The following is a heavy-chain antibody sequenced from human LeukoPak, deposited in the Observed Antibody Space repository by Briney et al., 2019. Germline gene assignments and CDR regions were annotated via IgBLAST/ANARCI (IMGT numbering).Heavy chain of an antibody. CDR1: GSTFTSYW. V-gene: IGHV3-74*01. Sequence: PGGSLRLSCVASGSTFTSYWMHWVRQAPGKGLVRVSRINSDGSSTNYADSVKGRFTISRDNAKNTLYLQMNSLRDDDTAVYYCVRGVGVSRFNYFDPWGQGTLVVVSS. CDR2: INSDGSST. D-gene: IGHD5-24*01. J-gene: IGHJ5*02. CDR3: VRGVGVSRFNYFDP.